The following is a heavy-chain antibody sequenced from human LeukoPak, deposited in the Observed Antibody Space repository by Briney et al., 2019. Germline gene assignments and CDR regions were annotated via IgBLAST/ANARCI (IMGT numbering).Heavy chain of an antibody. D-gene: IGHD6-6*01. CDR2: ISAYNGNT. J-gene: IGHJ6*03. CDR1: GYTFTSYG. CDR3: AREMTPYSSSAFDYMDV. Sequence: ASVKVSCKASGYTFTSYGISWVRQAPGQGLEWMGWISAYNGNTNYAQKLQGRVTMTTDASTSTAYTELRSLRPDDTAVYYCAREMTPYSSSAFDYMDVWGKGTTVTVSS. V-gene: IGHV1-18*01.